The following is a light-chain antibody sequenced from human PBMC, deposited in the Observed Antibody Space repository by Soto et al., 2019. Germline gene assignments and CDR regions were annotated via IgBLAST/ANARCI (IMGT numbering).Light chain of an antibody. V-gene: IGLV1-40*01. Sequence: QSVLTQPPSVSGSPGQRVTISCTGSSSNIGAGYDVPWYQQLPGTAPKLLLYGNSNRPSGVPDRFSGSKSGTSASLAITGLQAEDEADYYCQSYASSLSGWVFGGGTKLTVL. CDR1: SSNIGAGYD. J-gene: IGLJ3*02. CDR2: GNS. CDR3: QSYASSLSGWV.